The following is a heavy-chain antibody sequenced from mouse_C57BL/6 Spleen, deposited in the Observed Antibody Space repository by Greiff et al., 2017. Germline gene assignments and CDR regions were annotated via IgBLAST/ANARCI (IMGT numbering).Heavy chain of an antibody. CDR3: ASHQERRGFAY. CDR2: ISNLAYST. Sequence: EVMLVESGGGLVQPGGSLKLSCAASGFTFSDYGMPWVRQAPRQGLEWVAFISNLAYSTYYADTVTGRFTISRETAKNTLYLEMSSLRSDDTAMYYGASHQERRGFAYWGQGTLVTVSA. J-gene: IGHJ3*01. V-gene: IGHV5-15*01. D-gene: IGHD2-12*01. CDR1: GFTFSDYG.